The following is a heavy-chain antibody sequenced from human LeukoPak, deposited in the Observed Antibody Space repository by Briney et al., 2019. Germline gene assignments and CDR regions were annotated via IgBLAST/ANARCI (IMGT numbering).Heavy chain of an antibody. Sequence: ASVKVSCKVSGYTLTELSMHWVRQAPGKGLEWMGGFDPEDGETIYAQKFQGRVTMTRNTSISTAYMELSSLRSEDTAVYYCARGFTRIAAAGGYWGQGTLVTVSS. CDR3: ARGFTRIAAAGGY. V-gene: IGHV1-24*01. J-gene: IGHJ4*02. CDR1: GYTLTELS. CDR2: FDPEDGET. D-gene: IGHD6-13*01.